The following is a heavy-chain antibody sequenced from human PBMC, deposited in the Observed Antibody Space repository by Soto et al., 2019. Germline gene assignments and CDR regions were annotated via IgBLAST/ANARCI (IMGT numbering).Heavy chain of an antibody. CDR2: INTGNGNT. Sequence: ASVKVSCKASGYGCSNYAMHWMRPAPGQRPEWMGWINTGNGNTKYSKKFQDRLTINRGTAASTASMELRRLISEDTAVDYCARDGAVSGNINFDYCGQGTRVALSS. V-gene: IGHV1-3*04. CDR1: GYGCSNYA. CDR3: ARDGAVSGNINFDY. J-gene: IGHJ4*02.